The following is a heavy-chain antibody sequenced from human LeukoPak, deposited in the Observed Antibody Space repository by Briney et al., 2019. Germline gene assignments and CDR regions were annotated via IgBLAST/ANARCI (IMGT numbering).Heavy chain of an antibody. J-gene: IGHJ6*03. V-gene: IGHV1-18*01. CDR1: GYTFTSYG. D-gene: IGHD6-13*01. CDR3: ARVRDGDSSSWRTYYYYYYMDV. Sequence: ASVKVSCKASGYTFTSYGISWVRQAPGQGLEWMVWISAYNGNTNYAQKLQCRVTMTTDTSTSTAYMELRSLRSDDTAVYYCARVRDGDSSSWRTYYYYYYMDVWGKGTTVTVSS. CDR2: ISAYNGNT.